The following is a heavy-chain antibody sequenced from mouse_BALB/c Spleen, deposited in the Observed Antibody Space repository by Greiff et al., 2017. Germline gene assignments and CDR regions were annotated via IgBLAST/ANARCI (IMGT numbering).Heavy chain of an antibody. CDR1: GYAFTNYL. J-gene: IGHJ4*01. CDR2: INPGSGGT. Sequence: VQLQQSGAELVRPGTSVKVSCKASGYAFTNYLIEWVKQRPGQGLEWIGVINPGSGGTNYNEKFKGKATLTADKSSSTAYMQLSSLTSDDSAVYFCARQLGRSYAMDYWGQGTSVTVSS. CDR3: ARQLGRSYAMDY. D-gene: IGHD3-1*01. V-gene: IGHV1-54*01.